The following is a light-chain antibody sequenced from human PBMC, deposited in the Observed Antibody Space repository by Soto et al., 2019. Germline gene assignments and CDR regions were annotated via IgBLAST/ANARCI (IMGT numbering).Light chain of an antibody. CDR2: AAS. J-gene: IGKJ4*01. Sequence: DTQLTQSPSFLSASVGDRVTITCRASQDVSRSLGWYQQKPGKAPKLLISAASTLHSGVPSRFSGSGSGTDFTLTISSLQPEDFATYYCQQLYTYPRTFGGGTKVEIK. CDR3: QQLYTYPRT. V-gene: IGKV1-9*01. CDR1: QDVSRS.